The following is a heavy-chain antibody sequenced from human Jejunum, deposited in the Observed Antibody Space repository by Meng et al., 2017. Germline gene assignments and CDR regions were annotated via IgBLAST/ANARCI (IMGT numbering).Heavy chain of an antibody. CDR3: AHTLVSNWNYLSPFDS. Sequence: NASRPLLDTPPPTLSLPCSFSGFSLSTSEVGVGWIRQPPGKALEWLALIYWDDDKRYSPSLNNRLTITKDTSRNQVVLTMTNMDPVDTATYYCAHTLVSNWNYLSPFDSWGQGTLVTVSS. D-gene: IGHD1-7*01. V-gene: IGHV2-5*02. CDR2: IYWDDDK. CDR1: GFSLSTSEVG. J-gene: IGHJ4*02.